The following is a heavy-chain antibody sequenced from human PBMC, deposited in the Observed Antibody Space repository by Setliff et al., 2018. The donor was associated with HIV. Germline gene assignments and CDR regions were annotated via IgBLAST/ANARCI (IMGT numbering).Heavy chain of an antibody. CDR1: GGSFSAYH. V-gene: IGHV4-34*01. D-gene: IGHD3-3*01. J-gene: IGHJ4*01. CDR2: INHSGST. Sequence: SETLSLTCAVYGGSFSAYHWSWIRQTPGKGLEWLGEINHSGSTAYNLALESRVSMSIDTSKNQFSLKLTSVTAADTAIYYCARVRDYTGSWFRPFYLDFWGHGNLVTVSS. CDR3: ARVRDYTGSWFRPFYLDF.